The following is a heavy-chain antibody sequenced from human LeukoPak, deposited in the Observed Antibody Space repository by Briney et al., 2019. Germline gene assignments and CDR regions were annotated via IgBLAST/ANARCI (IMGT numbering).Heavy chain of an antibody. J-gene: IGHJ3*02. Sequence: SVKVSCKASGGTFSSYTISWVRQAPGQGLEWMGRIIPILGIANYAQKFQGRVTITADKSTSTAYMELSSLRSEDTAVYYCAREIGDCGGDCYLGAFDIWGHGTMVTVSS. CDR1: GGTFSSYT. CDR3: AREIGDCGGDCYLGAFDI. CDR2: IIPILGIA. V-gene: IGHV1-69*04. D-gene: IGHD2-21*01.